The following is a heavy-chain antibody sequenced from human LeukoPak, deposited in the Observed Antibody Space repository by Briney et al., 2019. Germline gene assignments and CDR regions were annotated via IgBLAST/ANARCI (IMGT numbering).Heavy chain of an antibody. D-gene: IGHD6-13*01. J-gene: IGHJ4*02. CDR1: GFTFSSYG. CDR2: ISYDGSNK. V-gene: IGHV3-30*18. CDR3: AKELRTVIVAAAGSPFDY. Sequence: GSLRLSCAASGFTFSSYGMHWVRQAPGKGLEWVAVISYDGSNKYYADSVKGRFTISRDNSKNTLYLQMNSLRAEDTAVYYCAKELRTVIVAAAGSPFDYWGQGTLVTVSS.